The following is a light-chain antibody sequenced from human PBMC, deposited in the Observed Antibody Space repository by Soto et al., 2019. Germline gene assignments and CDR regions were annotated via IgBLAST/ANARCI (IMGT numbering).Light chain of an antibody. CDR3: QQRSKWPHLT. Sequence: EIVLTQSPATLSLSPGERATLSCRASQSVSSYLAWYQQKPGQAPRLLIYDASNRATGIPARFSGSGSGTDFTLTISSLEPEDSAVYYCQQRSKWPHLTLGGGTKVDIK. CDR1: QSVSSY. V-gene: IGKV3-11*01. J-gene: IGKJ4*01. CDR2: DAS.